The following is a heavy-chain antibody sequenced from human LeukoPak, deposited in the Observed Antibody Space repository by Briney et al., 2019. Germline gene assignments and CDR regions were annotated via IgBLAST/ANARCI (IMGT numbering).Heavy chain of an antibody. CDR1: GFTFSSYS. Sequence: GGSLRLSCAASGFTFSSYSMHWVRQAPGKGLEFVSAISVNWGSTYYADSVKGRFIISRDNSKNTVYLQMGSLRTEDMAVYYCARVGGGFCSGISCYSTWGQGTLVTVSS. J-gene: IGHJ4*02. CDR2: ISVNWGST. D-gene: IGHD2-15*01. V-gene: IGHV3-64*02. CDR3: ARVGGGFCSGISCYST.